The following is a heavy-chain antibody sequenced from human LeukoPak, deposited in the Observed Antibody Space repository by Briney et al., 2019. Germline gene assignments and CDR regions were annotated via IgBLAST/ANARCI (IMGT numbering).Heavy chain of an antibody. D-gene: IGHD3-3*01. CDR3: ATVGITTFFQVYGMDV. CDR2: FDPEDGET. Sequence: GASVKVSCKASGGTFSSYAISWVRQAPGKGLEWMGGFDPEDGETIYAQKFQGRVTMTEDTSTDTAYMELSSLRSEDTAVYYCATVGITTFFQVYGMDVWGQGTTVTVSS. V-gene: IGHV1-24*01. J-gene: IGHJ6*02. CDR1: GGTFSSYA.